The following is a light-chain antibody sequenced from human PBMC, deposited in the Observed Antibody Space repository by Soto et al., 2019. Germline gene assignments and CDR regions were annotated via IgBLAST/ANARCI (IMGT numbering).Light chain of an antibody. CDR3: QHYNSYSEA. CDR2: GAS. CDR1: QGIINY. J-gene: IGKJ1*01. V-gene: IGKV1-9*01. Sequence: QLSQSPSSLSASVGDRVTITCRASQGIINYLAWYQQKPGKAPKLLIYGASTVQSGVPSRFGGSGSGTEFTLTISSLQPDDFATYYCQHYNSYSEAFAQGTKVAIK.